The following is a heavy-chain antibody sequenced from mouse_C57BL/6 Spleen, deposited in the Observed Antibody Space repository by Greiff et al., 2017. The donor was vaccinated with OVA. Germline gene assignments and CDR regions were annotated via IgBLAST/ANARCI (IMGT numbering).Heavy chain of an antibody. V-gene: IGHV14-4*01. Sequence: VQLKESGAELVRPGASVKLSCTASGFNIKDDYMHWVTQRPEQGLEWIGWIDPENGDTEYASKFQGKAPITADTSSNTSYLPLSSLPSEDTSVYYCTTWILRYAMDYWGPGTSVPVSS. D-gene: IGHD1-1*01. CDR1: GFNIKDDY. J-gene: IGHJ4*01. CDR2: IDPENGDT. CDR3: TTWILRYAMDY.